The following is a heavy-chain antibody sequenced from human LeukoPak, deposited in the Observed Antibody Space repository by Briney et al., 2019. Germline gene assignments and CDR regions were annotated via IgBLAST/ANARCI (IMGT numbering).Heavy chain of an antibody. D-gene: IGHD2-2*01. CDR3: ARAIQSHLLKGYFDY. Sequence: GGSLRLSCAASGFTFSDYYLSWIRQAPGKGLEWVSYISSSGSTIYYADSLKGRFTISRDNSKNTLYLRMNSLRAEDTAIYYCARAIQSHLLKGYFDYWGQGALVTVSS. CDR1: GFTFSDYY. CDR2: ISSSGSTI. J-gene: IGHJ4*02. V-gene: IGHV3-11*01.